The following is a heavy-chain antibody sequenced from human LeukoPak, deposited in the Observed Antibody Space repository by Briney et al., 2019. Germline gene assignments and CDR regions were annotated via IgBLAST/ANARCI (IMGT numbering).Heavy chain of an antibody. CDR2: INSDGSST. CDR3: ARAWSAATPFDY. CDR1: GFTFSSYW. J-gene: IGHJ4*02. Sequence: QAGGSLRFSCAASGFTFSSYWMHWVRQAPGKGLVWVSRINSDGSSTSYADSVKGRFTISRDNAKNTLYLQMNSLRAEDTAVYYCARAWSAATPFDYWGQGTLVTVSS. V-gene: IGHV3-74*01. D-gene: IGHD2-15*01.